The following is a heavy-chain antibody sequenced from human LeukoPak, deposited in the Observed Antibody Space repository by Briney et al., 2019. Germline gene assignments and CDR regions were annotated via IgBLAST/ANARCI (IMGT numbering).Heavy chain of an antibody. CDR3: ATRRGSYCEVVSDAFDI. CDR1: GYTLTELS. J-gene: IGHJ3*02. Sequence: ASVKVSCKVSGYTLTELSMHWVRQAPGKGLEWMGGFDPEDGETIYAQKFQGRVTMTEDTSTDTAYMELSSLRSEDTAVYYCATRRGSYCEVVSDAFDIWGQGTMVTVSS. D-gene: IGHD1-26*01. CDR2: FDPEDGET. V-gene: IGHV1-24*01.